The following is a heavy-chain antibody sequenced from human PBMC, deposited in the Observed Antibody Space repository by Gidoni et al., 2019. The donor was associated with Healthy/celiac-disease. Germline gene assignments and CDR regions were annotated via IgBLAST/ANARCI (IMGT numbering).Heavy chain of an antibody. Sequence: QVQLVESGGGVVQPGRSLRRSCAASGFTFSGSAMHWVRQAPGKGLGWVAVISYDGINKYYADSVKGRFTISRDNSKNTLYLQMNSLRAEDTAVYYCARGGIAAAGTQDAFDIWGQGTMVTVSS. CDR3: ARGGIAAAGTQDAFDI. CDR1: GFTFSGSA. CDR2: ISYDGINK. J-gene: IGHJ3*02. V-gene: IGHV3-30-3*01. D-gene: IGHD6-13*01.